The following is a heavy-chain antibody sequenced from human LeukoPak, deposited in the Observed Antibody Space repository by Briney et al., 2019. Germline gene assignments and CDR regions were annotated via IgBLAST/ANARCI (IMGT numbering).Heavy chain of an antibody. CDR2: ISYDGSNK. J-gene: IGHJ5*02. D-gene: IGHD2-15*01. Sequence: PGRSLRLSCAASGFTFSSYAMHCVRQAPGKGLEWVAAISYDGSNKYYAASVKCRFTNSRDNSKNTLYLQMNSLRAEDTAVYYCARELGGIVHWFDAWGQGTLVTVSS. CDR3: ARELGGIVHWFDA. V-gene: IGHV3-30-3*01. CDR1: GFTFSSYA.